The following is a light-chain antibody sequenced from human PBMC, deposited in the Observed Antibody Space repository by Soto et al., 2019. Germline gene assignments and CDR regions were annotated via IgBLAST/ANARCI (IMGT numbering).Light chain of an antibody. CDR2: DAS. Sequence: EIVLTQSPATLSLSPGERATLSCRASQSVSSYLAWYQQKPDQAPRLLIYDASNRGTGIPASFSGSGSGTDFPLTISSLEPEDFAVYYCQQRSNWPWTFGQGTKVEIK. V-gene: IGKV3-11*01. J-gene: IGKJ1*01. CDR3: QQRSNWPWT. CDR1: QSVSSY.